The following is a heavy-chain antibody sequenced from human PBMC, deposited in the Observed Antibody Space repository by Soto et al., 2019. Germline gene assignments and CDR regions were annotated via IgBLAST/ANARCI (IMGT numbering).Heavy chain of an antibody. CDR1: EFTFKNYA. Sequence: EMQLLESGGGLVQPGGSLRLSCAASEFTFKNYAMSWVRQAPGKGLEWVSAISGSGGSTYSADSVKGRFTISRDDSKNTVYLQMNSVRVDDTATYYCGRCASRTNFHLEYYHCYYMVVWGKGTTVSVSS. CDR3: GRCASRTNFHLEYYHCYYMVV. V-gene: IGHV3-23*01. CDR2: ISGSGGST. J-gene: IGHJ6*03.